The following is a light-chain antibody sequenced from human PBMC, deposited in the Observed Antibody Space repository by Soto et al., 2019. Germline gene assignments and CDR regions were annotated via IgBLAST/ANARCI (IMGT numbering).Light chain of an antibody. CDR2: EVS. Sequence: QSVLTQPASVSGSPGQSITISCTGTSSDIGGYNYVSWYQQHPGKAPKLMIYEVSNRPSGVSDRFSGSKSGNTASLTISGLQAEDDADYYCSSYTSNFRRVFGTGTKVTVL. V-gene: IGLV2-14*01. CDR3: SSYTSNFRRV. CDR1: SSDIGGYNY. J-gene: IGLJ1*01.